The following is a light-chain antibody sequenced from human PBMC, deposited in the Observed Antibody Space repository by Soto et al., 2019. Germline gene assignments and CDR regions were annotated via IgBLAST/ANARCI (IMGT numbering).Light chain of an antibody. CDR3: SSYAGSNNFVI. V-gene: IGLV2-8*01. CDR2: DVS. CDR1: SSDVGAYNF. J-gene: IGLJ2*01. Sequence: QSALTQPPSASGSPGQSVTISCTGTSSDVGAYNFVSWYQQHPGKAPKLMIYDVSKRPSGVPERFSGSKSGNTASLSVSGLQAEDEADYYCSSYAGSNNFVIFGGGTKLTVL.